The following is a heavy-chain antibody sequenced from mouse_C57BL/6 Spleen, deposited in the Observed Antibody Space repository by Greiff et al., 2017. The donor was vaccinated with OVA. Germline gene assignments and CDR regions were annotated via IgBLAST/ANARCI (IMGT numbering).Heavy chain of an antibody. D-gene: IGHD3-2*02. CDR3: ARGGTAQARYYAMDY. Sequence: QVQLQQPGAELVKPGASVKLSCKASGYTFTSYWMHWVKQRPGQGLEWIGMIHPNSGSTNYNEKFKSKATRTVDKSSRTAYMQLSSLTSEDSAVYYCARGGTAQARYYAMDYWGQGTSVTVSS. CDR2: IHPNSGST. CDR1: GYTFTSYW. J-gene: IGHJ4*01. V-gene: IGHV1-64*01.